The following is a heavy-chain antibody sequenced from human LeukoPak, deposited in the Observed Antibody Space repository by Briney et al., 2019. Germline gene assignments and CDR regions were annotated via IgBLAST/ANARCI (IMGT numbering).Heavy chain of an antibody. J-gene: IGHJ6*03. CDR1: GYTFTSYD. V-gene: IGHV1-8*01. D-gene: IGHD1-7*01. CDR2: MNPNSGNT. Sequence: GASVKVSCKASGYTFTSYDINWVRQATGQGLEWMGWMNPNSGNTGYAQKFQGRVTMTRNTSISTAYMELSSLRSEDTAVYYCARVPLRTGTTAIYYYYMDVWGKGTTVTVSS. CDR3: ARVPLRTGTTAIYYYYMDV.